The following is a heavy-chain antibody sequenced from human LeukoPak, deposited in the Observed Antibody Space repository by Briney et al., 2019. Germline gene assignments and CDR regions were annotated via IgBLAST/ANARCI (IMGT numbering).Heavy chain of an antibody. Sequence: GGSLRLSCAASGFTFSSYWMHWVRQAPGKGLEWVSSITSPVGRMYYADSLKGRITISRDNARSTLYLQMNSLRAEDTAVYYCATDGRSSGWYGFDYWGQGILVTVSS. D-gene: IGHD6-19*01. CDR1: GFTFSSYW. J-gene: IGHJ4*02. V-gene: IGHV3-21*01. CDR3: ATDGRSSGWYGFDY. CDR2: ITSPVGRM.